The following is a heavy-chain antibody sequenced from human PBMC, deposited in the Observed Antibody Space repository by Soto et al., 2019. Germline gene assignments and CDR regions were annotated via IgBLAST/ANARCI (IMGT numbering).Heavy chain of an antibody. V-gene: IGHV4-59*01. CDR3: ARAGLKSYGYFPDFDY. CDR2: IYYSGST. CDR1: GGSISSYY. Sequence: PSETLSLTCTVSGGSISSYYWSWIRQPPGKGLEWIGYIYYSGSTNYNPSLKSRVTISVDTSKNQFSLKLSSVTAADTAVYYCARAGLKSYGYFPDFDYWGQGTLVTVS. J-gene: IGHJ4*02. D-gene: IGHD5-18*01.